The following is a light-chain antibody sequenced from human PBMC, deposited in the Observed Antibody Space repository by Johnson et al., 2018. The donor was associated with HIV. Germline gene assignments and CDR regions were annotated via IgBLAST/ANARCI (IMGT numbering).Light chain of an antibody. CDR1: SSNIGNNY. J-gene: IGLJ1*01. CDR3: GTWDSRLSAEV. CDR2: DNN. Sequence: QSVLTQPPSVSAAPGQKVTISCSGSSSNIGNNYVSWYQQLPGTAHKLLIYDNNKRPSGIPDRFSGSKSGTSATLGITGLQTGDEADYYCGTWDSRLSAEVFGTGTKVTVL. V-gene: IGLV1-51*01.